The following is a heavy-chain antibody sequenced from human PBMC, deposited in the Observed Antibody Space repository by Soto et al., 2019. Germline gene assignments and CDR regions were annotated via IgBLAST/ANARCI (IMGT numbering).Heavy chain of an antibody. V-gene: IGHV4-30-4*01. CDR3: ARVDSSGYYFQCFDY. J-gene: IGHJ4*02. CDR2: IYYSGST. CDR1: GGSISSGDYY. D-gene: IGHD3-22*01. Sequence: SETLSLTCTVSGGSISSGDYYWSWIRQPPGKGLEWIGYIYYSGSTYYNPSLKSRVTISVDTSKNQFSLKLSSVTAADTAVYYCARVDSSGYYFQCFDYWGQGTLVTVSS.